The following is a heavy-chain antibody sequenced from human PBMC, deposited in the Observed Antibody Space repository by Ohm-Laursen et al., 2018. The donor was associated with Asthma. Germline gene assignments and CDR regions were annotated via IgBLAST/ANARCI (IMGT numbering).Heavy chain of an antibody. Sequence: SLRLSCTASGYTFSRYSIHWVRQIPGKGLEWVASISTASSFIYYADSVRGRFTTSRDNARNSVYLQMNSLRAEDTAVYYCAKDKGWVVPAANDYWGQGTLVTVSS. CDR2: ISTASSFI. CDR1: GYTFSRYS. CDR3: AKDKGWVVPAANDY. V-gene: IGHV3-21*04. J-gene: IGHJ4*02. D-gene: IGHD2-2*01.